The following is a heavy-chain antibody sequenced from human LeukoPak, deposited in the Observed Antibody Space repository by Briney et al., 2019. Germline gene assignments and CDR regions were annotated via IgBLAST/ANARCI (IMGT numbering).Heavy chain of an antibody. Sequence: PSATLSLTCNVSGDSINSSDYYWGWIRQPPGEGLEWIGTIYYTGRTYYKPYLKSRLTISVDSSKNQFSLKMNSVTAADTGVYYCARHGNWGPFDYWGQGTLVTVSS. CDR1: GDSINSSDYY. CDR2: IYYTGRT. D-gene: IGHD7-27*01. V-gene: IGHV4-39*01. J-gene: IGHJ4*02. CDR3: ARHGNWGPFDY.